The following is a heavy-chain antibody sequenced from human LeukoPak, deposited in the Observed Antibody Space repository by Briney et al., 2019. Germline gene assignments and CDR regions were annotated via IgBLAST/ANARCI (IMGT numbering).Heavy chain of an antibody. CDR3: ARDGSHIEMDL. CDR1: GYTLTTRH. V-gene: IGHV1-46*01. J-gene: IGHJ6*02. D-gene: IGHD1-1*01. CDR2: IYLREGST. Sequence: ASVKVSCKASGYTLTTRHIHGVRQAPGLGLEWMGIIYLREGSTTDVQKFRGRVTFTRDTSTSRVYMELSRLTSENAAVYYCARDGSHIEMDLWGQGTTVSVSS.